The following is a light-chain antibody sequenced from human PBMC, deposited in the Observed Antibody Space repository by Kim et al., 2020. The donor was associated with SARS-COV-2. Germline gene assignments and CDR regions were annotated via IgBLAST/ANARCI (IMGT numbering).Light chain of an antibody. CDR2: SNN. J-gene: IGLJ1*01. CDR1: SSNIGSNT. V-gene: IGLV1-44*01. Sequence: PGQRVTISCSGSSSNIGSNTVNWYQQLPGTAPKLLIYSNNQRPSGVPDRFSGSKSGTSASLAISGLQSEDEADYYCAAWDDSLRVFGTGTKGHRP. CDR3: AAWDDSLRV.